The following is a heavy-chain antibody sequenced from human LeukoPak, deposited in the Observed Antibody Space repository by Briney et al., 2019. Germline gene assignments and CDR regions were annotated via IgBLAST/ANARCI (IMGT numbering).Heavy chain of an antibody. D-gene: IGHD3-22*01. J-gene: IGHJ4*02. CDR1: GYTLTELS. Sequence: ASVKVSCKVSGYTLTELSMHWVRQAPGKGLEWMGGFDPDDGETIYAQKFQGRVTMTEDTSTDTAYMELSSLRSEDTAVYYCATQTGYYYDSSGYYAYYFDYWGQGTLVTVSS. CDR2: FDPDDGET. CDR3: ATQTGYYYDSSGYYAYYFDY. V-gene: IGHV1-24*01.